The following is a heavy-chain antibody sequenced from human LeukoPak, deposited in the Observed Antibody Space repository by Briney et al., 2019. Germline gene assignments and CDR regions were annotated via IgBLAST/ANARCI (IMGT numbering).Heavy chain of an antibody. Sequence: GESLKISCKGSGYSFTNYWIGWVRQMPGKGLEWMGSIYPGDSDTRYSPSFQGQVTISADKSITTASLQWSSLKASDTAMYYCARRMVRGVIISWFDPWGQGTLVTVSS. D-gene: IGHD3-10*01. CDR1: GYSFTNYW. CDR2: IYPGDSDT. CDR3: ARRMVRGVIISWFDP. V-gene: IGHV5-51*01. J-gene: IGHJ5*02.